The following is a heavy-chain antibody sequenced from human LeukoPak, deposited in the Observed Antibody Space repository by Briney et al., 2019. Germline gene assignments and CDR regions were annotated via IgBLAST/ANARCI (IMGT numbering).Heavy chain of an antibody. V-gene: IGHV3-30-3*01. J-gene: IGHJ6*02. D-gene: IGHD6-13*01. CDR1: GFTFSSYA. Sequence: GGSLRLSCAASGFTFSSYAMHWVCQAPGKGLEWVAVISYDGSNKYYADSVKGRFTISRDNSKNTLYLQMNSLRAEDTAVYYCAREGVAAAVIGYYYYGMDVWGQGTTVTVSS. CDR3: AREGVAAAVIGYYYYGMDV. CDR2: ISYDGSNK.